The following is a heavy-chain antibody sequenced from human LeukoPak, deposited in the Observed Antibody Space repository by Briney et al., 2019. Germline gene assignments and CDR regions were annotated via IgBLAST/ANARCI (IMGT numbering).Heavy chain of an antibody. CDR3: AKDTGITPSGISGFFDF. CDR1: GFSFDDYA. D-gene: IGHD6-13*01. Sequence: GGSLRLSCAASGFSFDDYAMHWVRQAPGKGLEGVSLISGDCDSTYYADSLKFRFTISRDNSKDSLYLQLNSLRTEDTALYYCAKDTGITPSGISGFFDFWGQGTLVTVSS. J-gene: IGHJ4*02. CDR2: ISGDCDST. V-gene: IGHV3-43*02.